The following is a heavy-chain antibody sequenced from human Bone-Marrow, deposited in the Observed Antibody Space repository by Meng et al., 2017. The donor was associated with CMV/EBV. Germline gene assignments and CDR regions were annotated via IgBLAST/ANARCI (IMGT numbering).Heavy chain of an antibody. D-gene: IGHD2-2*01. CDR3: ASSGSAASYPWFDP. V-gene: IGHV3-53*01. CDR1: GFTVSSNY. CDR2: IYSGGST. J-gene: IGHJ5*02. Sequence: GESLKISCAASGFTVSSNYMSWVRQAPGKGLEWVSVIYSGGSTYYADSVKGRFTISRDNSKNTLYLQMNSLRAEDTAVYYCASSGSAASYPWFDPWGQGTLVTVSS.